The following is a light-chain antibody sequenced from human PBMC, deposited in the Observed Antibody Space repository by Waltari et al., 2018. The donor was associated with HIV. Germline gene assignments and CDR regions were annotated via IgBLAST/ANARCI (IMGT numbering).Light chain of an antibody. CDR1: RNVFYSSDNRNY. J-gene: IGKJ4*01. CDR2: WAS. V-gene: IGKV4-1*01. Sequence: DIVMTQSPDSLAVSLGERATINCTSSRNVFYSSDNRNYLAWYLQRPGQSPKVLIFWASTRAYGVPARFSGSGSGTDFSLTLSSLQADDVGIYYCQQYFSVPPTFGGGTKVEI. CDR3: QQYFSVPPT.